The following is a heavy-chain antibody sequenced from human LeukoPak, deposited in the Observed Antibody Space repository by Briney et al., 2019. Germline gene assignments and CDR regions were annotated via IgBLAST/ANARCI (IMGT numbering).Heavy chain of an antibody. CDR2: IYNGGST. Sequence: PSETLPLTCSVSGGSISSDYWSWIRQPPGKGLEWIGYIYNGGSTKYNSSLKSRVTISADTSNNQFSLKLSSVTAADTAVYYCARGAVWFDWLGGYHMDVWGKGTTVIVSS. CDR1: GGSISSDY. J-gene: IGHJ6*03. CDR3: ARGAVWFDWLGGYHMDV. D-gene: IGHD3-9*01. V-gene: IGHV4-59*01.